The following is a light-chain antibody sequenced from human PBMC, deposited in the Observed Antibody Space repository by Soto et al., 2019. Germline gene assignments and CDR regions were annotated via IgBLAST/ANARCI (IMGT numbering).Light chain of an antibody. CDR3: QHLNGYPLT. V-gene: IGKV1-9*01. CDR2: AAS. J-gene: IGKJ4*01. CDR1: QGISSY. Sequence: DIQLTQSPSFLSASVGDRVTITCRASQGISSYLAWFQQKPGKAPKVLIYAASTLQSGLPSRFSGSGSGTEFTLTISTLQPEDFATYYCQHLNGYPLTFGGGTKVEIK.